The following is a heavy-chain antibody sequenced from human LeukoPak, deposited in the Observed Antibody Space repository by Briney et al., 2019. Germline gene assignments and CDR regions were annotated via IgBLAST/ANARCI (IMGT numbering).Heavy chain of an antibody. CDR2: IKSKGDGETT. J-gene: IGHJ4*02. V-gene: IGHV3-15*05. CDR1: GFTFTNAW. Sequence: GGSLRLSCAASGFTFTNAWMTWVRQAPGKGLEWVGRIKSKGDGETTDYASFVKGRFSMSRDDSRATMYLQMYSLEAEDTDVYYCTTDLGATMIRGVIVYWGQGALVTVSS. CDR3: TTDLGATMIRGVIVY. D-gene: IGHD3-10*01.